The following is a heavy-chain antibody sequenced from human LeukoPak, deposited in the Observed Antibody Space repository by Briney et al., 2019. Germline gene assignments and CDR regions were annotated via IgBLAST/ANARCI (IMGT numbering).Heavy chain of an antibody. CDR2: ISSRGSYT. J-gene: IGHJ3*02. Sequence: PGGSLRLSCAASGFTFSNYNMNWVRQAPGKGLEWVSYISSRGSYTYYADSVKGCFTISRDNAKNSLYLQMNSLRAEDTAVYYCARIDAFDIWGQGTMVTVSS. CDR3: ARIDAFDI. V-gene: IGHV3-21*06. CDR1: GFTFSNYN.